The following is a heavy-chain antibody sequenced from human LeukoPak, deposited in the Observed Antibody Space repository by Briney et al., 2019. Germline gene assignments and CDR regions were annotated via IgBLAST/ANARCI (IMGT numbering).Heavy chain of an antibody. CDR1: GFAFRSYS. D-gene: IGHD4-17*01. CDR2: ISSISSFI. CDR3: ARDSEGLYGDFDTVNWFDP. Sequence: GGSLRLSCAASGFAFRSYSMHWVRQAPGKGLEWVSSISSISSFIYYADSLEGRFTNSRDNAQNSLYLQMNSLRAEDTAVYYCARDSEGLYGDFDTVNWFDPWGQGTLVTVSS. J-gene: IGHJ5*02. V-gene: IGHV3-21*01.